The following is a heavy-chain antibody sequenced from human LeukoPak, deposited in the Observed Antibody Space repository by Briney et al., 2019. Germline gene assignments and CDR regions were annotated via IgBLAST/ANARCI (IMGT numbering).Heavy chain of an antibody. CDR2: IRYDGSNK. Sequence: GGSLRLSCAAPGFTFSSYGMHWVRQAPGKGLEWVAFIRYDGSNKYYADSVKGRFTISRDNSKNTLYLQMNSLRAEDTAVYYCARDPYSGTYGDTYYYYMDAWGKGTTVTISS. V-gene: IGHV3-30*02. D-gene: IGHD1-26*01. CDR3: ARDPYSGTYGDTYYYYMDA. J-gene: IGHJ6*03. CDR1: GFTFSSYG.